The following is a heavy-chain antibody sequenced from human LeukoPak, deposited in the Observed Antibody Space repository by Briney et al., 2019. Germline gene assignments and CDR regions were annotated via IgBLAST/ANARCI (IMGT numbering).Heavy chain of an antibody. V-gene: IGHV1-18*01. CDR2: ISAYNGNT. CDR1: GYTFTSYG. D-gene: IGHD1-26*01. J-gene: IGHJ4*02. Sequence: GASVTVSCKASGYTFTSYGISWVRQAPGQGLEWMGWISAYNGNTNYAQKLQGRVTMTTDTSTSTAYMELRSLRSDDTAVYYCARKPLWDSGSYLDYWGQGTLVTVSS. CDR3: ARKPLWDSGSYLDY.